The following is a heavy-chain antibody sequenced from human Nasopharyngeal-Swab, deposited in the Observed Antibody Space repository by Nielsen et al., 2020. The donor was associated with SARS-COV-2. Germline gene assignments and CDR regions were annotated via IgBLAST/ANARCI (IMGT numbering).Heavy chain of an antibody. CDR2: ISYDGSHK. CDR1: EFTFSSYG. CDR3: AKDGLRGGMITFGEVIEYYLDF. V-gene: IGHV3-30*18. D-gene: IGHD3-16*02. J-gene: IGHJ4*02. Sequence: GGSLRLSCAASEFTFSSYGMHWVRQTPGKGLEWVALISYDGSHKYYADSVKGRFTISRDNSKNTLFLQINSLRAEDTAVYYCAKDGLRGGMITFGEVIEYYLDFWGQGTLVTVSS.